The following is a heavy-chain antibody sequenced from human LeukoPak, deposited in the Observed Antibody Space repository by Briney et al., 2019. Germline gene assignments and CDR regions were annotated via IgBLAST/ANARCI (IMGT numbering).Heavy chain of an antibody. D-gene: IGHD6-19*01. Sequence: SVKVSCKASGGTFSRYAITWVRQAPGQGLEWTGGILPIIGTANYAQKFQGRGTITADESTSTAYMELSRLRSEDTAVYYCATSRIAVAGTGLDYWGQGTLVTVSS. CDR3: ATSRIAVAGTGLDY. CDR1: GGTFSRYA. V-gene: IGHV1-69*13. J-gene: IGHJ4*02. CDR2: ILPIIGTA.